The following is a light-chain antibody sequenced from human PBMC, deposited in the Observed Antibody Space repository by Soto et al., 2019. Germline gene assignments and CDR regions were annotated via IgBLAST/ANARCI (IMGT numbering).Light chain of an antibody. Sequence: DIVMTQSPLSLPVTPGEPASISCRSSQSLLHSNGYNYLDLYLQKPGQSPQLLIYLGSNRASGVXDXXSGSGSGTDFTLKISRVEAEDVGVYYCMQALQTPLTFGGGTKVEIK. CDR2: LGS. V-gene: IGKV2-28*01. CDR1: QSLLHSNGYNY. CDR3: MQALQTPLT. J-gene: IGKJ4*01.